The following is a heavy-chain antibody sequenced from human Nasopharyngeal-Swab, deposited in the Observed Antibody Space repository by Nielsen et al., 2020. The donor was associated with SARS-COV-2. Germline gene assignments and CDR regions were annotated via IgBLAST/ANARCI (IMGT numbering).Heavy chain of an antibody. CDR3: VRANVVVPAASYYYYMDV. V-gene: IGHV3-23*01. D-gene: IGHD2-2*01. CDR1: GFTFSSYA. J-gene: IGHJ6*03. CDR2: ISGSGGST. Sequence: GESLKISCAASGFTFSSYAMSWVRQAPGKGLEWVSAISGSGGSTYYADSVKGRFTISRDNSKNTLYLQMNRLRAEDTAVYYCVRANVVVPAASYYYYMDVWGKGTTVTVSS.